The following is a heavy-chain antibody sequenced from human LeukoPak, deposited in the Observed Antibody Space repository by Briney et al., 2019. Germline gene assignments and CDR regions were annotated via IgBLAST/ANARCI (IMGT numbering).Heavy chain of an antibody. V-gene: IGHV3-53*01. CDR3: ARRSGSYFHYYYYYMDV. CDR1: GFTVSSNY. D-gene: IGHD1-26*01. J-gene: IGHJ6*03. Sequence: GGPLRLSCAASGFTVSSNYMSWVRQAPGKGLEWVSVIYSGGSTYYADSVKGRFTISRDNSKNTLYLQMNSLRAEDTAVYYCARRSGSYFHYYYYYMDVWGKGTTATVSS. CDR2: IYSGGST.